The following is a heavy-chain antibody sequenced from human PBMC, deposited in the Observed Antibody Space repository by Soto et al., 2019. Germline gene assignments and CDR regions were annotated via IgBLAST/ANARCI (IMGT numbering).Heavy chain of an antibody. D-gene: IGHD3-3*02. CDR1: GGSINSTTYY. Sequence: QLQLQESGPGLVKPSETLSLTCTVSGGSINSTTYYWGWIRQPPGKGLEWIGSIYYSGSTYFNPSPKSRXXTXVXXSQNQCCLKLRSVTAAATAVYYCARSIRADSWFDPWGQGTLVTVSS. CDR2: IYYSGST. J-gene: IGHJ5*02. V-gene: IGHV4-39*01. CDR3: ARSIRADSWFDP.